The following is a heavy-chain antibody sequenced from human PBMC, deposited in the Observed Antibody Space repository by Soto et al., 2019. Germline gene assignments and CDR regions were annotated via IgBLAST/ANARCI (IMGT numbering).Heavy chain of an antibody. CDR2: ISGSGGST. CDR3: AKASSGYYHYFDY. D-gene: IGHD3-22*01. V-gene: IGHV3-23*01. CDR1: GFTFSSYA. J-gene: IGHJ4*02. Sequence: GGSLRLSCAASGFTFSSYAMTWVRQAPGKGLEWVSVISGSGGSTYYADSVKGRFTISRDNSKNTLYLQMNSLRAEDTAVYYCAKASSGYYHYFDYWGQGTLVTVSS.